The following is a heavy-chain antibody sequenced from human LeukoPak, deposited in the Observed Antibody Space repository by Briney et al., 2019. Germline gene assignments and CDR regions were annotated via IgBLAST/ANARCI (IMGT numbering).Heavy chain of an antibody. CDR2: ISGGGDST. CDR1: GFTFSSYA. Sequence: GGSLRLSCAASGFTFSSYAMNWVRQAPGKGLEWVSAISGGGDSTYYADSVRGRFTISRDNSKNTLYLQMNSLRAEDTAVYYCAKKSVPNTPPTFDCWGQGTLVTVSS. D-gene: IGHD2-2*02. V-gene: IGHV3-23*01. J-gene: IGHJ4*02. CDR3: AKKSVPNTPPTFDC.